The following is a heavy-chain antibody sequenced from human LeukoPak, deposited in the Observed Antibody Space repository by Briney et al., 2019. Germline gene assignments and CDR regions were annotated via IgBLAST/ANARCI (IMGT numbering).Heavy chain of an antibody. J-gene: IGHJ4*02. CDR3: ARGEVQGYYYDSSGYFPYYFDY. D-gene: IGHD3-22*01. CDR1: GGSISSYY. V-gene: IGHV4-59*01. CDR2: IYYSGST. Sequence: SETLSLTCTVSGGSISSYYWSWIRQPPGKGLEWIGYIYYSGSTNYNPSLKSRVTISVDTSKNQFSLKLSSVTAADTAVYYCARGEVQGYYYDSSGYFPYYFDYWGQGTLVTVSS.